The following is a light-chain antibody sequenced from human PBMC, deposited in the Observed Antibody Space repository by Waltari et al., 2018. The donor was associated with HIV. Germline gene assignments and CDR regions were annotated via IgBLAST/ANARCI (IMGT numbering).Light chain of an antibody. CDR2: DAS. CDR3: QQRSNWHGEFT. V-gene: IGKV3-11*01. J-gene: IGKJ3*01. Sequence: EIVLTQSPATLSLSPGERATLPCRASQSVSSYLAWYQHKPGQAPRLLIYDASNRATGIPARFGGSGSGTDFTLTISSLEPEDFAVYYCQQRSNWHGEFTFGPGTKVDIK. CDR1: QSVSSY.